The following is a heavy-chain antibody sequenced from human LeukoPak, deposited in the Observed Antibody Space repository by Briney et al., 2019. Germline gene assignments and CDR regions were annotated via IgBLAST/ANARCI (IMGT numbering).Heavy chain of an antibody. D-gene: IGHD2-15*01. Sequence: GGSLRLSCAASGFIFSTYSMNWVRQAPGKRLEWVSRIGRSGANTNYADSVKGRFTISRDDAKNTLSLVMNSLRVEDTAKYFCAKSCRSLNYLFDYWGQGTQVTVSS. V-gene: IGHV3-23*01. J-gene: IGHJ4*02. CDR1: GFIFSTYS. CDR3: AKSCRSLNYLFDY. CDR2: IGRSGANT.